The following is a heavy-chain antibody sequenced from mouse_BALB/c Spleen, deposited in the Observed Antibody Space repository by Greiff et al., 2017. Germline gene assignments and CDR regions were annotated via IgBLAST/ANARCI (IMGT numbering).Heavy chain of an antibody. V-gene: IGHV2-6-7*01. CDR1: GFSLTGYG. CDR2: IWGDGST. CDR3: ARGYPDGYSAWFAY. D-gene: IGHD2-3*01. J-gene: IGHJ3*01. Sequence: VQRVESGPGLVAPSQSLSITCTVSGFSLTGYGVNWVRQPPGKGLEWLGMIWGDGSTDYNSALKSRLSISKDNSKSQVFLKMNSLQTDDTARYYCARGYPDGYSAWFAYWGQGTLVTVSA.